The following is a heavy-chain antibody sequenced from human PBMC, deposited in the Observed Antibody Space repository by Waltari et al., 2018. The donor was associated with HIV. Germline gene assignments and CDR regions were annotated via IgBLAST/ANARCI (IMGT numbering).Heavy chain of an antibody. J-gene: IGHJ4*02. D-gene: IGHD4-17*01. V-gene: IGHV3-30*02. CDR2: IRYDGSNK. Sequence: QVTLVESGGGVVQPGGSLRLSCAAAGFTFSSSGRHWVRQAPGKGLEWVAFIRYDGSNKYYADSVKGRFTISRDNSKNTLYLQMNSLRAEDTAVYYCAKDMTTVFVVDYWGQGTLVTVSS. CDR1: GFTFSSSG. CDR3: AKDMTTVFVVDY.